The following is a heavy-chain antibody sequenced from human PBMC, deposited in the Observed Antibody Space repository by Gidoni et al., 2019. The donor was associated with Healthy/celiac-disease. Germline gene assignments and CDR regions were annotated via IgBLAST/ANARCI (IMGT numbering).Heavy chain of an antibody. V-gene: IGHV3-23*01. D-gene: IGHD3-10*01. CDR3: AKMIYGSGSYYIFDY. CDR2: ISGSGGST. CDR1: GFTFSRYA. Sequence: EVQLLESGVALLQPGGSLNLSCAASGFTFSRYAMSWVRQAPGKGLEWVSAISGSGGSTYYADSVKGRFTISRDNSKNTLYLQMNSLRAEDTAVYYCAKMIYGSGSYYIFDYWGQGTLVTVSS. J-gene: IGHJ4*02.